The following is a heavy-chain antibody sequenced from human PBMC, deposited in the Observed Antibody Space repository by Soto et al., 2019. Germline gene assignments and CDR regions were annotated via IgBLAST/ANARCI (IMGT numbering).Heavy chain of an antibody. CDR2: ISGSGGST. CDR1: GFSFSSYA. J-gene: IGHJ4*02. CDR3: AKPLYSSSPFDY. Sequence: PGGSLSLTCAASGFSFSSYAMSWVRQAPGKGLEWVSAISGSGGSTYYADSVKGRFTISIDNSKNTLYLQMNSLRAEDTAVYYFAKPLYSSSPFDYWGQGTLVTVSS. D-gene: IGHD6-6*01. V-gene: IGHV3-23*01.